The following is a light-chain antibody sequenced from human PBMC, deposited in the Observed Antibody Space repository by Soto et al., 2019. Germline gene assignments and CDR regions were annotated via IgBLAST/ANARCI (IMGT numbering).Light chain of an antibody. V-gene: IGLV2-14*01. J-gene: IGLJ1*01. CDR1: SSDVGGYNY. Sequence: QSVLTQAASVSGSPGQSITISCTGTSSDVGGYNYLSWYQQHPGKAPKLMIYEVSDRPSGVSNRFSGSKSGNTASLTISGLQAEDEADYYCSSYSSSSTLVFGTGTKVTVL. CDR3: SSYSSSSTLV. CDR2: EVS.